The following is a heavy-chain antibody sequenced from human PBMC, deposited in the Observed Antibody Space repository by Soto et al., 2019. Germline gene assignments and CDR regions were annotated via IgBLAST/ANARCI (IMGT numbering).Heavy chain of an antibody. J-gene: IGHJ5*02. CDR2: IYYSGST. V-gene: IGHV4-39*01. D-gene: IGHD5-18*01. CDR1: GGSISSSSYY. CDR3: ARPRGYSYGAVIPSLGWFDP. Sequence: KPSETLSLTCTVSGGSISSSSYYWGWIRQPPGKGLEWIGSIYYSGSTYYNPSLKSRVTISVDTSKSQFSLKLSSVTAADTAVYYCARPRGYSYGAVIPSLGWFDPWGQGTLVTVSS.